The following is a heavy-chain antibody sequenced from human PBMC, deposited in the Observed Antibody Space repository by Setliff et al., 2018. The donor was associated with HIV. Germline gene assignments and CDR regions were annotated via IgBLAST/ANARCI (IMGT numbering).Heavy chain of an antibody. CDR2: INHSGST. CDR3: ARGRHYSSSAPFAIDF. V-gene: IGHV4-4*02. CDR1: GGSISSSDW. D-gene: IGHD6-6*01. J-gene: IGHJ4*02. Sequence: SETLSLTCAVSGGSISSSDWWSWVRQPPGKGLEWIGEINHSGSTNYNPSLKSRATISVDKSKKQFSLKVTSVTAADTAVYYCARGRHYSSSAPFAIDFWGQGMLVTVSS.